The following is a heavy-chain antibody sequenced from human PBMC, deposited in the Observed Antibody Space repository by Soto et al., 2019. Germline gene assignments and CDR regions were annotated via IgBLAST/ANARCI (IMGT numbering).Heavy chain of an antibody. D-gene: IGHD4-17*01. V-gene: IGHV3-23*01. CDR1: GFTFSSYA. J-gene: IGHJ4*02. CDR3: XXXXXYGR. CDR2: ISGSGGST. Sequence: EVQLLESGGGLVQPGGSLRLSCAASGFTFSSYAMSWVRXXPGKGLEWVSAISGSGGSTYYADSVKGRFTISRDNSKXXXXXXXXXXXXXXXXXXXXXXXXXYGRWGQGTLVTVSS.